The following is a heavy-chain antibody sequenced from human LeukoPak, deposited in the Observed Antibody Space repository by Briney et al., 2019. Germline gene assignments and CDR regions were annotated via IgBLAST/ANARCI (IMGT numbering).Heavy chain of an antibody. CDR1: GFTVSSNE. CDR3: ARDVGSGYYYGAFDI. D-gene: IGHD3-22*01. CDR2: ISSSSSYI. V-gene: IGHV3-21*01. Sequence: GGSLRLSCAASGFTVSSNEMSWVRQAPGKGLEWVSSISSSSSYIYYADSVKGRFTISRDNAKNSLYLQMNSLRAEDTAVYYCARDVGSGYYYGAFDIWGQGTMVTVSS. J-gene: IGHJ3*02.